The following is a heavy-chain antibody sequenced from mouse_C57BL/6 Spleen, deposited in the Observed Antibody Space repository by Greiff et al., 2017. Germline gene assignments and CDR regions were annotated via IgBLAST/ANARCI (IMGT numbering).Heavy chain of an antibody. CDR3: AKRGGYGYFDD. Sequence: QVQLQQSGPGLVAPSQSLSITCTVSGFSLTSYGVDWVRQPPGKGLEWLGVIWGGGSTNYNSALMSSRSISKDNSKSQIVLKRSSLQTADIAVYYCAKRGGYGYFDDWGTGTTVTVSS. CDR1: GFSLTSYG. CDR2: IWGGGST. J-gene: IGHJ1*03. V-gene: IGHV2-9*01.